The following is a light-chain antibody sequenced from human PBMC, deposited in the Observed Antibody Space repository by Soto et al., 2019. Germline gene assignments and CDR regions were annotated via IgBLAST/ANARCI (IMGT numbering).Light chain of an antibody. CDR2: GAS. V-gene: IGKV3-20*01. CDR3: QQYGSSPRT. Sequence: EIVLTQSPGTLSLSPGERATLSCRASQSVSSSYLAWYQQKPGQGPRLLIYGASSRATGIPDRFSGSGSGTDFTLTIRSLEPEDFAVYYCQQYGSSPRTFGQGTKVEIK. J-gene: IGKJ1*01. CDR1: QSVSSSY.